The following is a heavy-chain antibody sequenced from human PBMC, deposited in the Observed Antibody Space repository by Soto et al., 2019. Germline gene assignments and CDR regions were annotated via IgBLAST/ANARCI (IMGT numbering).Heavy chain of an antibody. CDR1: GGIFKTDA. CDR2: LTPLYGTA. V-gene: IGHV1-69*01. CDR3: VRDLTLGYRSGGDGFDV. Sequence: DLEQSGAEVKKPGSSVKVSCKASGGIFKTDAVAWVRQAPGQGLEWVGGLTPLYGTANYAQKFQGRVTITADESTGAAYMEVSSLRAEDTAGYYCVRDLTLGYRSGGDGFDVWVQVTIVTVSS. J-gene: IGHJ3*01. D-gene: IGHD5-18*01.